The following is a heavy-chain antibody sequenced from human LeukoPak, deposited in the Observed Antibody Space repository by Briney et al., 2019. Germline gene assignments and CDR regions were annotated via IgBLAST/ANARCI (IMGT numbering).Heavy chain of an antibody. CDR2: ISGSGGST. D-gene: IGHD3-16*02. V-gene: IGHV3-23*01. J-gene: IGHJ4*02. Sequence: GGSLTLSCAASGFTFSSYAMSWVRQAPGKGLEWVSAISGSGGSTYYADSVKGRFTISRDNSKNTLYLQMNSLRAEDTAVYYCAKALYITRYFAYWGQGTLVTVSS. CDR1: GFTFSSYA. CDR3: AKALYITRYFAY.